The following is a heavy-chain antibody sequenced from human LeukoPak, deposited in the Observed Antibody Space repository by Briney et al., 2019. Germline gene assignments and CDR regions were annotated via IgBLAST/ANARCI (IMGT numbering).Heavy chain of an antibody. CDR2: ISAYNGNT. D-gene: IGHD3-22*01. V-gene: IGHV1-18*01. Sequence: ASVKVSCKASGYTFTSYGISWVRQAPGQGLEWMGWISAYNGNTNYAQKLRGRVTMTTDTSTSTAYMELRSLRSDDTAVYYCARDLWPYYYDSSGPRGGCWAFDIWGQGAMVTVSS. CDR1: GYTFTSYG. J-gene: IGHJ3*02. CDR3: ARDLWPYYYDSSGPRGGCWAFDI.